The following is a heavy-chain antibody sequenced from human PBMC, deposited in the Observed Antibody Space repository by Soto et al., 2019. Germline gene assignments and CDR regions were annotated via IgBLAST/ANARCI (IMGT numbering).Heavy chain of an antibody. CDR3: ARWRVRGYCSSTSCYYWFDP. CDR2: IIPIFGTA. V-gene: IGHV1-69*06. D-gene: IGHD2-2*01. CDR1: GGTFSSYA. J-gene: IGHJ5*02. Sequence: ASVNVSCKASGGTFSSYAISWVRQAPGQGLEWMGGIIPIFGTANYAQKFQGRVTITADKSTSTAYMELSSLRSEDTAVYYCARWRVRGYCSSTSCYYWFDPWGQGTLVTVSS.